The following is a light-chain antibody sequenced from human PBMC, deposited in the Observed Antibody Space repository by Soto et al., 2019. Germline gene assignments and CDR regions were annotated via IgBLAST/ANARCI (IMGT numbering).Light chain of an antibody. CDR1: QNINSY. CDR3: HQSYDIPT. J-gene: IGKJ5*01. V-gene: IGKV1-39*01. Sequence: DIQMTQTPSSLSASVGDRVTITCRARQNINSYLNWYQQKPGKAPKLLIYAASSLQSGVPSRFSGSGSGTDFTLTVSSLQPEDFATYYCHQSYDIPTFGQGRLLEVK. CDR2: AAS.